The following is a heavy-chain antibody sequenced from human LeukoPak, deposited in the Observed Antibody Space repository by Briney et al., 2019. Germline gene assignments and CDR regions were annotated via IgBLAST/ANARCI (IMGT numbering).Heavy chain of an antibody. CDR1: GGSFSGYY. CDR2: INHSGST. Sequence: SETLSLTCAVYGGSFSGYYWSWTRQPPGKGLEWIGEINHSGSTNYNPSLKSRVTISVDTSKNQFSLKLSSVTAADTAVYYCARVPRSYYYYYYMDVWGKGTTVTVSS. J-gene: IGHJ6*03. V-gene: IGHV4-34*01. CDR3: ARVPRSYYYYYYMDV.